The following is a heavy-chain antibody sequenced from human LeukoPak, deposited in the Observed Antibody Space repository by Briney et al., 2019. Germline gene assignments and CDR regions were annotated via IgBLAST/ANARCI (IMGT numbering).Heavy chain of an antibody. CDR1: GYTFTGYY. Sequence: GASVKVTCKASGYTFTGYYMHWVRQAPGQGLEWMGWINPNSGGTNYAQKFQGRVTMTRDTSISTAYMELSRLRSDDTAVYYCARVRVGTKPPHVYYYYYMDVWGKGTTVTVSS. CDR2: INPNSGGT. J-gene: IGHJ6*03. V-gene: IGHV1-2*02. CDR3: ARVRVGTKPPHVYYYYYMDV. D-gene: IGHD2-2*01.